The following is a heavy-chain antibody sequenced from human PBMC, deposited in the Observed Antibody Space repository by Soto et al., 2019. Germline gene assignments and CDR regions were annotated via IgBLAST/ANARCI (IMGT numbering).Heavy chain of an antibody. CDR3: ARERIAAAGTKWFDP. CDR2: INAGNGNT. CDR1: GYTFTSYA. J-gene: IGHJ5*02. D-gene: IGHD6-13*01. V-gene: IGHV1-3*01. Sequence: ASVKVSCKASGYTFTSYAMHWVRQAPGQRLEWMGWINAGNGNTKYSQKFQGRVTITRDTSASTAYMELSSLRSEDTAVYYCARERIAAAGTKWFDPWGQGTLVTVSS.